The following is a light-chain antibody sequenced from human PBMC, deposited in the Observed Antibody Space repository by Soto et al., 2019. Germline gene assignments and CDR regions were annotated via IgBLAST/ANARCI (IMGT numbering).Light chain of an antibody. CDR2: GAS. V-gene: IGKV3-15*01. Sequence: EIVMTQSPATLSVSPGERATLSCRASQSVNSDLAWYQLKPGQAPRLLIYGASTRATGIPARFSGSGSGTEFTLTISSLQSEDFAVYFCQQYNKWPWTFGQGTKVEIK. CDR1: QSVNSD. CDR3: QQYNKWPWT. J-gene: IGKJ1*01.